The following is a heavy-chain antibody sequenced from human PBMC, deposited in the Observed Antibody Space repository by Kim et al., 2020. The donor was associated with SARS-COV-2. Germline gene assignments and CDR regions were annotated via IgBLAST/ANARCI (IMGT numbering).Heavy chain of an antibody. CDR2: IYYSGST. CDR1: GGSISSSSYY. V-gene: IGHV4-39*01. Sequence: SETLSLTCTVSGGSISSSSYYWGWIRQPPGKGLEWIGSIYYSGSTYYNPSLKSRVTISVDTSKNQFSLKLSSVTAAATADYYCARPLPLAFASYCSGGSFPNYYFEYWGHGTLVAVAS. J-gene: IGHJ4*01. CDR3: ARPLPLAFASYCSGGSFPNYYFEY. D-gene: IGHD2-15*01.